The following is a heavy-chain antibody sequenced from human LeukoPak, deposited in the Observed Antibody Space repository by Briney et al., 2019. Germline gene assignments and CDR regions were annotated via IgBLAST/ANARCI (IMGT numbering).Heavy chain of an antibody. CDR2: IYYSGST. V-gene: IGHV4-59*12. CDR3: ARGGDYYDSSGYLADTVDAFDI. D-gene: IGHD3-22*01. CDR1: GGSISSYY. Sequence: SETLSLTCTVSGGSISSYYWSWIRQPPGKGLEWIGYIYYSGSTNYNPSLKSRVTISVDTSKNQFSLKLSSVTAADTAVYYCARGGDYYDSSGYLADTVDAFDIWGQGTMVTVSS. J-gene: IGHJ3*02.